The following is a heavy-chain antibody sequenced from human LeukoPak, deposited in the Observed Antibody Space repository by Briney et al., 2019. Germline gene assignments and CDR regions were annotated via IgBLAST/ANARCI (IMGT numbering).Heavy chain of an antibody. CDR2: FYPGDSDT. V-gene: IGHV5-51*01. Sequence: GESLKISCKSSGYLFSTYWIAWVRQMPGKGLEWMGIFYPGDSDTSYSPSFQGQVTISADISINTAYLQWTSLKASDTAMYYCAISGTRGFDYWGQGTLVTVSP. D-gene: IGHD3-10*01. CDR1: GYLFSTYW. J-gene: IGHJ4*02. CDR3: AISGTRGFDY.